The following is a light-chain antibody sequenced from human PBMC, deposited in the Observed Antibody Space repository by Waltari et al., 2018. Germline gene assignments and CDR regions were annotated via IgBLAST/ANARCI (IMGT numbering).Light chain of an antibody. J-gene: IGLJ3*02. CDR2: DVT. CDR1: TNDLGSYNY. V-gene: IGLV2-11*01. CDR3: CSYAGSYTWV. Sequence: SALTQPRSVSGSPGQAVTISCTATTNDLGSYNYVSCYQQHPGKAPKLIILDVTKRPAGVPDRLSGSKSGNTASLTISGLRAEDEAEYYCCSYAGSYTWVFGGGTKLTVV.